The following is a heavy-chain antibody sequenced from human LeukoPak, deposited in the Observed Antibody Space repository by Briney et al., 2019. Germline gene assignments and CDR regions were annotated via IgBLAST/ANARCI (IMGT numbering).Heavy chain of an antibody. CDR2: IYPSDSGT. CDR1: GYSFTTYW. Sequence: GESLKISCKGSGYSFTTYWIGWVRQMPGKGLEWMGIIYPSDSGTKYSPSFQGQVTISADKSISTAYLQWSSLKASDTAMYYCARDSNQLLYGMDVWGQGTTVTVSS. J-gene: IGHJ6*02. V-gene: IGHV5-51*01. D-gene: IGHD2-2*01. CDR3: ARDSNQLLYGMDV.